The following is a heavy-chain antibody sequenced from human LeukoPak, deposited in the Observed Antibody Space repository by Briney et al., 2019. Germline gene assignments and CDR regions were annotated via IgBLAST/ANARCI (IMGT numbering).Heavy chain of an antibody. CDR2: ISEDGGYST. D-gene: IGHD3-16*01. J-gene: IGHJ4*02. CDR3: VRDWGPGGSHVDF. V-gene: IGHV3-48*03. Sequence: GGSLRLSCAASGFAFSRHQMDWARQAPGKGLEWVAYISEDGGYSTEYADSVKGRFTISRDDAKNSLYLQMDSLSAEDTAIYYCVRDWGPGGSHVDFLGQGTGVTGSS. CDR1: GFAFSRHQ.